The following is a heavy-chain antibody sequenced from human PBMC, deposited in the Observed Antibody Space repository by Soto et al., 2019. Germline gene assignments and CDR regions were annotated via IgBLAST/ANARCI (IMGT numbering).Heavy chain of an antibody. Sequence: GGSLRLSCAASGFTFSSYGMHWVRQAPGKGLEWVAVISYDGSNKYYADSVKGRFTISRDNSKNTLYLQMNSLRAEDTAVYYCAKGLDVVVVAALIDYWGQGTLVTVSS. CDR1: GFTFSSYG. V-gene: IGHV3-30*18. CDR2: ISYDGSNK. D-gene: IGHD2-15*01. CDR3: AKGLDVVVVAALIDY. J-gene: IGHJ4*02.